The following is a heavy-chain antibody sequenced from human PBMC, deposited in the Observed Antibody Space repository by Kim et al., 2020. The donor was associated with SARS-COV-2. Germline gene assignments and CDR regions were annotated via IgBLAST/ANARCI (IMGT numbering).Heavy chain of an antibody. D-gene: IGHD5-12*01. CDR1: AFTFSSYW. J-gene: IGHJ4*02. Sequence: GGSLRLSCAASAFTFSSYWMSWVRQAPGKGLEWVANIKPDGSEKYYVDSVEGRFTISRDNAQNSLYLQMNSLRVEDTAVYYCARENRVWARLGYHGYDYFDYWGQGSLVTVSS. CDR2: IKPDGSEK. CDR3: ARENRVWARLGYHGYDYFDY. V-gene: IGHV3-7*03.